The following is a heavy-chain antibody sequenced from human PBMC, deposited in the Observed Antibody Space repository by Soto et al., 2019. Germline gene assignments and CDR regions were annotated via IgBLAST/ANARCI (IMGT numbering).Heavy chain of an antibody. D-gene: IGHD3-3*01. Sequence: EVQLVESGGGLVQPGRSLRLSCAASGFTFDDYAMHWVRQAPGKGLEWVSGISWNSGSIGYADSVKGRFTISRDNAKNSLYLQMNSLRAEDTALYYCAKEQAPYYDFWSGYGDWGQGTLVNVSS. CDR2: ISWNSGSI. CDR1: GFTFDDYA. J-gene: IGHJ4*02. V-gene: IGHV3-9*01. CDR3: AKEQAPYYDFWSGYGD.